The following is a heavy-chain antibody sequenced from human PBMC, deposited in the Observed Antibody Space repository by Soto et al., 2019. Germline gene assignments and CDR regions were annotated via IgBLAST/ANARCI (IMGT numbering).Heavy chain of an antibody. Sequence: GGSLRLSCAVSGFTVSNNDRSWVRQAPGKGLEGVSVIYSGGYTASGDSVKGRFTISRDNSTNTLYLQMNSLRADDTAVYYCAKDVDGFLNPWGKGTRVTVSS. CDR2: IYSGGYT. CDR1: GFTVSNND. V-gene: IGHV3-53*01. J-gene: IGHJ5*02. CDR3: AKDVDGFLNP. D-gene: IGHD3-9*01.